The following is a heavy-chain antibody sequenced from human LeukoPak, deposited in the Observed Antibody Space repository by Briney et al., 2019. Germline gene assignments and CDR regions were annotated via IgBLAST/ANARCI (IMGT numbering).Heavy chain of an antibody. CDR2: VSHTGAT. V-gene: IGHV4-39*01. Sequence: PSETLSLTCTVSGGSITSSPYHWAWIRQPPGRGPEWIGTVSHTGATQYSPSLTSRVTISLDTSKNQFSLKLNSVTAADTAVYYCAKWLGRFNYMDVWGKGTTVTISS. J-gene: IGHJ6*03. CDR3: AKWLGRFNYMDV. D-gene: IGHD6-19*01. CDR1: GGSITSSPYH.